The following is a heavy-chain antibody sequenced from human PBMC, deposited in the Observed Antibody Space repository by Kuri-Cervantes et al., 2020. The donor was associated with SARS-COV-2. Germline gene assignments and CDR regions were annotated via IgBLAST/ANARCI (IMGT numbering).Heavy chain of an antibody. CDR3: ARAFGSSSAGDYSMDV. J-gene: IGHJ6*03. CDR2: ISSSGSTI. V-gene: IGHV3-11*04. CDR1: GFTFSDYY. Sequence: GESLKISCAASGFTFSDYYMSWIRQAPGKGLELVSYISSSGSTIYYADSVKGRFTISRDNAKNSLYLQMNSLRADDTAVYYCARAFGSSSAGDYSMDVWGKGTTVTVSS. D-gene: IGHD6-6*01.